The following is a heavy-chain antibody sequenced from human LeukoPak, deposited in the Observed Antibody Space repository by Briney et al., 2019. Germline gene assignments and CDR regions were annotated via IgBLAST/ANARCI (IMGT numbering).Heavy chain of an antibody. J-gene: IGHJ4*02. D-gene: IGHD3-22*01. CDR1: GYTFTGYY. Sequence: ASVKVSCKASGYTFTGYYMHWVRQAPGQGLEWMGWINPNSGGTNYAQKFQGRVTMTRDTSISTAYMELSRLRSDDTAVYYCARDGETYYYDSSGIEGGYYFDYWGQGTLVTVSS. CDR2: INPNSGGT. CDR3: ARDGETYYYDSSGIEGGYYFDY. V-gene: IGHV1-2*02.